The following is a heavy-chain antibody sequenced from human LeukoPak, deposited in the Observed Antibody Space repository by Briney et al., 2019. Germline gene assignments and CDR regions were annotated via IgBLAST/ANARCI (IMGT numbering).Heavy chain of an antibody. J-gene: IGHJ3*02. CDR2: ISSSGSTI. V-gene: IGHV3-11*04. CDR1: GFIFSDYY. D-gene: IGHD6-19*01. CDR3: ARGLWGVAGRGDAFDI. Sequence: GGSLRLSCAASGFIFSDYYMSWIRQPPGKGLEWVSYISSSGSTIYYADSVKGRFTISEDNAKNSLYLQMNSLRAEDTAVYYCARGLWGVAGRGDAFDIWGQGTMVTVSS.